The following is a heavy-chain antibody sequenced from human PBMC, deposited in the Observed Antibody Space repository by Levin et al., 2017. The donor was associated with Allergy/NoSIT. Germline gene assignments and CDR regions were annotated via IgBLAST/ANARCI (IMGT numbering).Heavy chain of an antibody. Sequence: EASVKVSCKASGYTFTSYDINWVRQATGQGLEWMGWMNPNSGNTGYAQKFQGRVTMTRNTSITTAYMELSSLKSEDTAVYYCARRLSLGYCIGTSCYGMGVWGQGTTVTVSS. V-gene: IGHV1-8*02. CDR3: ARRLSLGYCIGTSCYGMGV. CDR1: GYTFTSYD. J-gene: IGHJ6*02. D-gene: IGHD2-2*01. CDR2: MNPNSGNT.